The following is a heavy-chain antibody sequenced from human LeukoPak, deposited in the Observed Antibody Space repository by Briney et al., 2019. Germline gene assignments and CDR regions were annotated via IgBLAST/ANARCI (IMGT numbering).Heavy chain of an antibody. CDR3: ARAPGVVIIFDY. CDR2: INPNSGGT. V-gene: IGHV1-2*02. D-gene: IGHD3-3*01. CDR1: GYTFTGYY. J-gene: IGHJ4*02. Sequence: ASVTVSCKASGYTFTGYYMHWVRQAPGQGLEWMGWINPNSGGTNYAQKFQGRVTMTRDTSISTAYMELSRLRSDDTAVYYCARAPGVVIIFDYWGQGTLVTVSS.